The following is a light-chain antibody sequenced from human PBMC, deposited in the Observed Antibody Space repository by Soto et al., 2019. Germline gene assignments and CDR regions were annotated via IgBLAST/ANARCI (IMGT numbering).Light chain of an antibody. J-gene: IGKJ1*01. V-gene: IGKV3-20*01. CDR3: QQYGSSWT. CDR2: GAS. Sequence: EIVMTQSPATLSVSPGERATLSCRASQSVSSDLAGSHQKPGQAARLLIGASTRATGIHDRFSDSGSGTDFTLTISRLEPEDFAVYYCQQYGSSWTFGQGTKVDNK. CDR1: QSVSSD.